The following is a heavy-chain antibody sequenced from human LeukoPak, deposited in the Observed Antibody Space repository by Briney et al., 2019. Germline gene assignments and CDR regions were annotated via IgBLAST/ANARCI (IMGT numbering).Heavy chain of an antibody. J-gene: IGHJ3*02. V-gene: IGHV1-3*04. Sequence: ASVKVSCKASGYTFTSYAIHWVRQAPGQSLEWMGWINNGNDNTKYSQNFQGRVTISSDTSASTAYMELSSLRVEDTAVYFCASSPYFYESSGYYDIGGIDIWGQGTMVTVAS. CDR3: ASSPYFYESSGYYDIGGIDI. D-gene: IGHD3-22*01. CDR1: GYTFTSYA. CDR2: INNGNDNT.